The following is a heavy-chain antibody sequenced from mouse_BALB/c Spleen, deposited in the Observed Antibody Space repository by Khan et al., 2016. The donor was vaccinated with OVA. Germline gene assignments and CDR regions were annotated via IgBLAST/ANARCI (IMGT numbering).Heavy chain of an antibody. V-gene: IGHV2-6-1*01. CDR2: IWSDGST. CDR1: GFSLTNYG. Sequence: QVQLQQPGPGLVAPSQSLSITCTISGFSLTNYGVHWVRQPPGKGLEWLVVIWSDGSTTYNSALKSRLTITKDNSKSQVFLKMNSLQTDDTAIYFCARQPYYHYNVMDYWGQGISVTVSS. D-gene: IGHD2-10*01. CDR3: ARQPYYHYNVMDY. J-gene: IGHJ4*01.